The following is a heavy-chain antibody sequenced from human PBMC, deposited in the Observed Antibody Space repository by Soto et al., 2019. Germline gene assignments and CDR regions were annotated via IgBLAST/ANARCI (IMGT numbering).Heavy chain of an antibody. V-gene: IGHV3-30*18. CDR1: RLRLSDYG. Sequence: GFLRVCCAAARLRLSDYGMPWVRQAPGKGLQWLATISHHGIRTHYADSVMGSFTISRDNFKKVVYLHLSGLRVEDTAIYYCAKDWVGGSNNYQLDYWGQGTAVTLSS. D-gene: IGHD1-26*01. J-gene: IGHJ4*02. CDR3: AKDWVGGSNNYQLDY. CDR2: ISHHGIRT.